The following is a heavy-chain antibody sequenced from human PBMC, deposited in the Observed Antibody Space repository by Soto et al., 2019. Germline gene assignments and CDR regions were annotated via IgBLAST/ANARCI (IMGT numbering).Heavy chain of an antibody. CDR3: ARGGHVVVVTAALDY. D-gene: IGHD2-21*02. V-gene: IGHV1-46*01. CDR2: VNPSGGHT. Sequence: QVQLMQSGAEVKKPGASVKVSCKASGDTFTDYYIHWVRQAPGQGLEWMGTVNPSGGHTTYAQHFLGRVTMQRDTSTSTPYMGLTSLTSDDTAIYYCARGGHVVVVTAALDYWGQGTLVTVSS. J-gene: IGHJ4*02. CDR1: GDTFTDYY.